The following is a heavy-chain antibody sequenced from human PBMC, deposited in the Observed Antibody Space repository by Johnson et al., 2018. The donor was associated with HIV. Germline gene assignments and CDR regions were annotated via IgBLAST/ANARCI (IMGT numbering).Heavy chain of an antibody. Sequence: QVQLVESGGGVVQPGGSLRLSCAASGFTFSSYGMHWVRQAPGKGLEWVAVISYDGSNKYYADSVKGRFTISRDNSKNTLYLQMNSLRAEDTAVYFCARRSDYFSHDAFDIWGQGTMVTVSS. J-gene: IGHJ3*02. CDR3: ARRSDYFSHDAFDI. CDR1: GFTFSSYG. D-gene: IGHD3-22*01. V-gene: IGHV3-30*03. CDR2: ISYDGSNK.